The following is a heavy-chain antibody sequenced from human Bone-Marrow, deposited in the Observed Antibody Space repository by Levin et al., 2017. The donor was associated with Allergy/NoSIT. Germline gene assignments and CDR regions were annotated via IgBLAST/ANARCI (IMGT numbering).Heavy chain of an antibody. CDR1: GYTFTGYY. CDR2: INPNSGGT. V-gene: IGHV1-2*06. CDR3: RVLESSLLPRLDY. D-gene: IGHD3-3*01. Sequence: GASVKVSCKASGYTFTGYYMHWVRQAPGQGLEWMGRINPNSGGTNYAQSFQGRVTMTRDTSISTAYMELSSLRSDDTAVYYCRVLESSLLPRLDYWGQGTLVTVSS. J-gene: IGHJ4*02.